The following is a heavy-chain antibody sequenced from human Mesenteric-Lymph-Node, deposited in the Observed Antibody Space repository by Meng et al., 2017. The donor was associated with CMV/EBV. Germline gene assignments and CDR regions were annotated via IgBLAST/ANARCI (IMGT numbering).Heavy chain of an antibody. J-gene: IGHJ5*02. Sequence: GESLKISCAASGFTFNTYTMNWVRQAPGKGLEWVSSISSDSRYIFYADSLKGRFTVSRDNAKNSLYLQMNSLRAEDTALYYCARDSGYCSGSTCSGWFDPWGQGTLVTVSS. D-gene: IGHD2-15*01. V-gene: IGHV3-21*06. CDR1: GFTFNTYT. CDR2: ISSDSRYI. CDR3: ARDSGYCSGSTCSGWFDP.